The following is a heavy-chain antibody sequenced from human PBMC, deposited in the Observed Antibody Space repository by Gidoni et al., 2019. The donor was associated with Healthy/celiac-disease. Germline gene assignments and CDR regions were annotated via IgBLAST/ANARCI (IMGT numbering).Heavy chain of an antibody. CDR3: ARVGAIVVVPAAIRYYYGMDV. CDR2: ISAYNGNT. Sequence: QVHLVQSGAEGKKPGAAVKVSCKASGYTFPRYVIRWVRQAPGQGLEWMGWISAYNGNTNYAQKLQGRVTMTTDTSTSTAYMELRSLRSDDTAVYYCARVGAIVVVPAAIRYYYGMDVWGQGTTVTVSS. J-gene: IGHJ6*02. CDR1: GYTFPRYV. D-gene: IGHD2-2*01. V-gene: IGHV1-18*04.